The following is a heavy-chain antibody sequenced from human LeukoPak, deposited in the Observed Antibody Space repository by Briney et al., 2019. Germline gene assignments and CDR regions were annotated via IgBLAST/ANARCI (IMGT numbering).Heavy chain of an antibody. Sequence: PSETLSLTCTVSGGSISSSSYYWGWIRQPPGKGLEWIGSIYYGGVTYYNPSLKSRVTISVDTPKNQVSLRLSSVTAADTAVYFCARWIQQWTYFDYWGQGTLVTVSS. V-gene: IGHV4-39*01. D-gene: IGHD5-18*01. CDR3: ARWIQQWTYFDY. CDR2: IYYGGVT. J-gene: IGHJ4*02. CDR1: GGSISSSSYY.